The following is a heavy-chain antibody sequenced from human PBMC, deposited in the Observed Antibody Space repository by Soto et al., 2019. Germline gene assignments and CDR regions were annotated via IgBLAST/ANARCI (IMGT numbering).Heavy chain of an antibody. V-gene: IGHV1-3*01. CDR3: ARAAPYYYDSSGPYDY. Sequence: ASVKVSCKASGYTFTSYAVHWVRQAPGQRLEWMGWINAGNGNTKYSQKFQGRVTITRDTSASTAYMELSSLRSEDTAVYYCARAAPYYYDSSGPYDYWGQGTLVTVS. J-gene: IGHJ4*02. CDR2: INAGNGNT. CDR1: GYTFTSYA. D-gene: IGHD3-22*01.